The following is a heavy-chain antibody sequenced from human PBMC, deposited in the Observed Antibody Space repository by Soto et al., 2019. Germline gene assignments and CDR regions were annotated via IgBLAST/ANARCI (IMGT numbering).Heavy chain of an antibody. J-gene: IGHJ3*02. CDR3: AKADSSGYYYVDAFDI. D-gene: IGHD3-22*01. Sequence: EVQLLESGGGLVQPGGSLRLSCAASGFTFSSYAMSWVRQAPGKGLEWVSAISGSGGSTYYADSVKGRFTISRDNSKNTLYLQMNSLRAEDTAVYYCAKADSSGYYYVDAFDIWGQGTMVTVSS. V-gene: IGHV3-23*01. CDR1: GFTFSSYA. CDR2: ISGSGGST.